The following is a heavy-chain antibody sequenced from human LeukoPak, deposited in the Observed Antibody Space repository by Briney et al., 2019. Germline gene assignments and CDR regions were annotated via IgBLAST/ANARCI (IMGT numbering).Heavy chain of an antibody. CDR3: ARTGGSRNWFDP. D-gene: IGHD2-15*01. CDR1: GYSISSGSYY. CDR2: IYYSGST. Sequence: PSENLSLTCTVSGYSISSGSYYWSWIRQPPGKGLEWIGYIYYSGSTNYNPSLKSRVTISVDTSKNQFSLKLSSVTAADTAVYYCARTGGSRNWFDPWGQGTLVTVSS. J-gene: IGHJ5*02. V-gene: IGHV4-61*01.